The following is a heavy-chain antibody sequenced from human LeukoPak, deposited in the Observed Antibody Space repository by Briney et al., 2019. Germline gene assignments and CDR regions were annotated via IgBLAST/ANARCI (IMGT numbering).Heavy chain of an antibody. Sequence: SVKVSCKASGGTFSSYAISWVRQAPGQGPEWMGGIIPIFGIANYAQKFQGRVTITADESTSTAYMELSSLRSEDTAVYYCASLPYGPYYFDYWGQGTLVTVSS. V-gene: IGHV1-69*13. J-gene: IGHJ4*02. CDR3: ASLPYGPYYFDY. CDR1: GGTFSSYA. CDR2: IIPIFGIA. D-gene: IGHD3-10*01.